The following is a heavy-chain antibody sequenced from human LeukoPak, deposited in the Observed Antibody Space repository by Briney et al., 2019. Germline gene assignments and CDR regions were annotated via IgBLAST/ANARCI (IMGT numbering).Heavy chain of an antibody. CDR2: INHSGST. Sequence: PSETLSLTCAVYGVSFSGYYWSWIRQPPGKGLEWIGEINHSGSTNYNPSLKSRVTISVDTSKNQFSLKLSSVTAADTAVYYCAREGHRLLWFGESPNWFDPWGQGTLVTVSS. CDR1: GVSFSGYY. CDR3: AREGHRLLWFGESPNWFDP. V-gene: IGHV4-34*01. D-gene: IGHD3-10*01. J-gene: IGHJ5*02.